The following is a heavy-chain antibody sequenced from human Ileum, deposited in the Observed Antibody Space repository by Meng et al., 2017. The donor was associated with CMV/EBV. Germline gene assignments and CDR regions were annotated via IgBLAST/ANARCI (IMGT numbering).Heavy chain of an antibody. D-gene: IGHD1-26*01. CDR2: ISAYSTHT. V-gene: IGHV1-18*01. CDR1: GYTFTTYG. J-gene: IGHJ4*02. CDR3: ARGTGAGNY. Sequence: LVKSGGELKKPGASVKVSCKASGYTFTTYGITRVRQAPGQGLEWMGWISAYSTHTNYAPKFQGRVTMTTDTSTSTAYMELRSLQSDDTAVYYCARGTGAGNYWGQGTLVTVSS.